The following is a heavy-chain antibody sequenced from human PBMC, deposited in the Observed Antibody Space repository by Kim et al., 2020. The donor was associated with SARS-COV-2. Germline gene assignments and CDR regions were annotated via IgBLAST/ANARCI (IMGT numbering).Heavy chain of an antibody. D-gene: IGHD1-26*01. CDR3: ARDFRYSGSYYSRPFDY. V-gene: IGHV3-33*01. CDR2: IWYDGSNK. Sequence: GGSLRLSCAASGFTFSSYGMHWVRQAPGKGLEWVAVIWYDGSNKYYADSVKGRFTISRDNSKNTLYLQMNSLRAEDTAVYYCARDFRYSGSYYSRPFDYWGQGTLVTVSS. J-gene: IGHJ4*02. CDR1: GFTFSSYG.